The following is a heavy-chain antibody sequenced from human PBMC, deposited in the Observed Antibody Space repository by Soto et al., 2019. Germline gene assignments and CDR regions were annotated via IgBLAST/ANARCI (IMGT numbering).Heavy chain of an antibody. D-gene: IGHD3-22*01. V-gene: IGHV6-1*01. Sequence: PSQTLSLTCAISGDSVSSSSVTWNWIRQSPSRGLEWLGRTYYRSKWYYDYAESVKSRITINPGTSKNQFSLHLNSVTPEDTAVYYCVRLIGNSWLYFWGQGTLVTVSA. J-gene: IGHJ4*02. CDR3: VRLIGNSWLYF. CDR2: TYYRSKWYY. CDR1: GDSVSSSSVT.